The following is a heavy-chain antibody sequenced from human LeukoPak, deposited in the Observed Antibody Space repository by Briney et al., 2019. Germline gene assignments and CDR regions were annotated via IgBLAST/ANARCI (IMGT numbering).Heavy chain of an antibody. CDR2: INRSGST. CDR1: GGSFSGYY. J-gene: IGHJ4*02. Sequence: SETLSLTCTVSGGSFSGYYWSWIRQPPGQGLEWVGEINRSGSTNYNPSLKSRVTISVDPSKNQFSLKLSSVTAAETAVYYWGILYGAGSYYKYWGQGTLVTVSS. V-gene: IGHV4-34*01. CDR3: GILYGAGSYYKY. D-gene: IGHD3-10*01.